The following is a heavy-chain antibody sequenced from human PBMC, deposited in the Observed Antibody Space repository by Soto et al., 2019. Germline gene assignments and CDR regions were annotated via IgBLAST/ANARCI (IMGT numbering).Heavy chain of an antibody. D-gene: IGHD1-26*01. Sequence: VGSLRLSCAVSGFTMSAHAMSWIRQAPGKGLEWVSGVSDNGGGTYYADSVKGRFTISRDTSKNTLYLQMDSLRAEDTAIYYCARNSRIWPHFWGQGTLVTVSS. J-gene: IGHJ4*02. V-gene: IGHV3-23*01. CDR3: ARNSRIWPHF. CDR2: VSDNGGGT. CDR1: GFTMSAHA.